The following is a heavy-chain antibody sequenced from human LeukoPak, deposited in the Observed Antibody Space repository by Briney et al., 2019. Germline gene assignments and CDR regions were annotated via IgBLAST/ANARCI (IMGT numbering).Heavy chain of an antibody. CDR2: IYYSGTT. CDR1: GGSISPYY. J-gene: IGHJ4*02. V-gene: IGHV4-59*01. D-gene: IGHD6-19*01. Sequence: SETLSPTCTVSGGSISPYYWSWIRQPPGKGLEWIGYIYYSGTTNYNPSLKSRLTMSVDTSKNQVSLKLNSVTAADTAVYYCARDLKIGYNSGWYSFDYWGQGTLVTVSS. CDR3: ARDLKIGYNSGWYSFDY.